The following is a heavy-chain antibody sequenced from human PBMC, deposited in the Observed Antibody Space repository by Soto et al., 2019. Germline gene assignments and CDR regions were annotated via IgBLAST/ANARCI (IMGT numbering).Heavy chain of an antibody. D-gene: IGHD2-21*02. CDR3: ALWGKGADCGGDCYPYFGY. V-gene: IGHV1-69*02. J-gene: IGHJ4*02. Sequence: QVQLVQSGAEMKKPGSSVKVSCKASGGTFSSYTISWVRQAPGQGLEWMGRIIPILGIANYAQKFQGRVTITADKSTSTAYRGLSSLRSEDTAVYYCALWGKGADCGGDCYPYFGYWGQGTLVTVSS. CDR2: IIPILGIA. CDR1: GGTFSSYT.